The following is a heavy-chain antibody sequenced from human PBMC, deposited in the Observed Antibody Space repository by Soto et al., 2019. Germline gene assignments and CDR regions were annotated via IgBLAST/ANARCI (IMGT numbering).Heavy chain of an antibody. CDR1: GGTFSSYT. J-gene: IGHJ5*01. D-gene: IGHD6-13*01. Sequence: GASVKVSCKASGGTFSSYTISWVRQAPGQGFEWMGRIIPILGIANYAQKFQGRVTITADKSTSTAYMELSSLRSEDTAVYYCARAAAYSSSWYVFWSDSRGQGTLVT. CDR3: ARAAAYSSSWYVFWSDS. CDR2: IIPILGIA. V-gene: IGHV1-69*02.